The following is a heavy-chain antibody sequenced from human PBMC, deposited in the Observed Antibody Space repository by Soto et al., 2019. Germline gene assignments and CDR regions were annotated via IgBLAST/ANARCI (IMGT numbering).Heavy chain of an antibody. D-gene: IGHD4-17*01. J-gene: IGHJ6*03. CDR3: AKDRDYGDLRVYYYYMDV. CDR1: GFTFSSYA. CDR2: ISGSGGST. Sequence: PGGSLRLSCAASGFTFSSYAMSWVRQAPGKGLEWVSAISGSGGSTYYADSVKGRFTISRDNSKNTLYLQMNSLRAEDTAVYYCAKDRDYGDLRVYYYYMDVWGKGTTVTVSS. V-gene: IGHV3-23*01.